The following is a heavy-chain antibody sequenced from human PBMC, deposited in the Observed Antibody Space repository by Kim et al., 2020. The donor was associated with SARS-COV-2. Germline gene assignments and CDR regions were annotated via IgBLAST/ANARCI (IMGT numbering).Heavy chain of an antibody. Sequence: GGSLRLSCAASGFTFSSYSMNWVRQAPGKGLEWVSSISSSSSYIYYADSVKGRFTISRDNAKNSLYLQMNSLRAEDTAVYYCARDLANYYDSSGYYRTPPSTFDIWGQGTMVTVSS. D-gene: IGHD3-22*01. CDR1: GFTFSSYS. J-gene: IGHJ3*02. CDR3: ARDLANYYDSSGYYRTPPSTFDI. V-gene: IGHV3-21*01. CDR2: ISSSSSYI.